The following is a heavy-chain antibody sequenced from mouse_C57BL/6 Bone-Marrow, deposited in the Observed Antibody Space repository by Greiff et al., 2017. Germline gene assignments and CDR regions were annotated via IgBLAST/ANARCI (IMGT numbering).Heavy chain of an antibody. CDR3: ERLTTVVATDYYAMDY. CDR1: GYTFTSYW. Sequence: QVQLKQPGAELVKPGASVKLSCKASGYTFTSYWMHWVKQRPGRGLEWIGRIDPNSGGTKYNEKFKSKATLTVDKPSSTAYMQLSSLTSEDSAVYYCERLTTVVATDYYAMDYWGQGTSVTVSS. J-gene: IGHJ4*01. CDR2: IDPNSGGT. D-gene: IGHD1-1*01. V-gene: IGHV1-72*01.